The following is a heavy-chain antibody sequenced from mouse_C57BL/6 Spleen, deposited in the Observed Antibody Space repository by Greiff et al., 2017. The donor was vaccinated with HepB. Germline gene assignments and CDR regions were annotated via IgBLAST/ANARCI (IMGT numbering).Heavy chain of an antibody. CDR1: GYTFTSYW. CDR3: ERWDAGDLFYFDC. D-gene: IGHD4-1*01. CDR2: INPCSGYT. J-gene: IGHJ2*01. Sequence: VQLKESGADLAKPGASVKLSCKASGYTFTSYWMHWVKQRPGQGLEWIGYINPCSGYTKYNQKFKDKATLTADKSSSTAYRQLSSLTYEDSAVYYCERWDAGDLFYFDCWGQGTTLTVSS. V-gene: IGHV1-7*01.